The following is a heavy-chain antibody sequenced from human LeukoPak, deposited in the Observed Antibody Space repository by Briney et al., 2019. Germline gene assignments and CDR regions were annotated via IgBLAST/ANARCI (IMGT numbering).Heavy chain of an antibody. D-gene: IGHD5-18*01. J-gene: IGHJ6*03. CDR2: IYHSGST. CDR1: GGSISSSNW. Sequence: SETLSLTCAVSGGSISSSNWWSWVRQPPGKGLEWIGEIYHSGSTNYNPSLQSRVTISIDTSKNQFSLKLSSVTAADTAVYYCAREGYSYGYSSYYYYMDVWGKGTTVTISS. CDR3: AREGYSYGYSSYYYYMDV. V-gene: IGHV4-4*02.